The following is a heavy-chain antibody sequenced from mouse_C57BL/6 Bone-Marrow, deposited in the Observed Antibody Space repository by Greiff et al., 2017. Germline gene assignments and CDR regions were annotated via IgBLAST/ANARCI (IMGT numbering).Heavy chain of an antibody. CDR2: IDPENGDT. D-gene: IGHD4-1*01. CDR1: GFNIKDDY. V-gene: IGHV14-4*01. CDR3: TLANWDDY. Sequence: EVQLKQSGAELVRPGASVKLSCTASGFNIKDDYMHWVKQRPEQGLEWIGWIDPENGDTEYASKFQGKATITADTSSNTAYLQLSSLTSEDTAVYYCTLANWDDYWGQGTPLTVSA. J-gene: IGHJ2*01.